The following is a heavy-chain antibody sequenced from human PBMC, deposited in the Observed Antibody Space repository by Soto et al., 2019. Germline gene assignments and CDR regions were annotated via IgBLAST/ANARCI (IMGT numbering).Heavy chain of an antibody. J-gene: IGHJ6*02. CDR2: IYPNDADT. Sequence: GESLKISCKGSGYSFTYYWIAWVRQRPGKDLEWMGIIYPNDADTRYNPSFQGQVTISADKSISTAYLQWTSLKTSDTAMYYCARVPSVVTPGNDYFGVDVWGQGTTVTVS. CDR1: GYSFTYYW. V-gene: IGHV5-51*01. CDR3: ARVPSVVTPGNDYFGVDV. D-gene: IGHD2-2*01.